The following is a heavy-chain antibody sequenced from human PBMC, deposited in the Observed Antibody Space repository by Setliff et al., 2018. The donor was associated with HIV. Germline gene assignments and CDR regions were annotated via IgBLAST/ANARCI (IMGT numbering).Heavy chain of an antibody. CDR3: AREVQNMADSFDL. D-gene: IGHD3-10*01. CDR2: IYYTGSA. J-gene: IGHJ3*01. Sequence: PSETLSLTCSVSGGSISSNYWGWIRQPPGKGLEWIGYIYYTGSASYNPSLKSRVTMSADTSKNNFSRNLTSVTAADTAVYYCAREVQNMADSFDLWGQGTMVTVSS. V-gene: IGHV4-59*01. CDR1: GGSISSNY.